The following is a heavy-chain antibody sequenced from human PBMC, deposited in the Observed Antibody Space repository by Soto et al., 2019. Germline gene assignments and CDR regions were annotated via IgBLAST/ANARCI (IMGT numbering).Heavy chain of an antibody. CDR3: ARDLLTAPWGDVYWYFDL. D-gene: IGHD7-27*01. CDR1: GFTFSDYY. CDR2: ISSSSSYT. J-gene: IGHJ2*01. Sequence: QVQLVESGGGLVKPGGSLRLSCAASGFTFSDYYMSWIHQAPGKGLEWVSYISSSSSYTNYADSVKGRFTISRDNAKNSLYLQMNSLRAEDTAVYYCARDLLTAPWGDVYWYFDLWGRGTLVTVSS. V-gene: IGHV3-11*06.